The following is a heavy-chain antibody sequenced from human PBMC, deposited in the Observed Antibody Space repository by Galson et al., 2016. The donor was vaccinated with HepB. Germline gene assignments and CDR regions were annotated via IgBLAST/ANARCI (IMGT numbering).Heavy chain of an antibody. J-gene: IGHJ1*01. D-gene: IGHD3-10*01. V-gene: IGHV4-4*02. CDR2: ISHSGST. Sequence: SETLSPTCAVSGGPISNSNWWGWVRQPPVKGLEWIGEISHSGSTHYNPSLKSRVSLSSDMSRDESSLKLNSVTAADTAMYFCTRESGAFVPFGYWGQGALVTVSS. CDR1: GGPISNSNW. CDR3: TRESGAFVPFGY.